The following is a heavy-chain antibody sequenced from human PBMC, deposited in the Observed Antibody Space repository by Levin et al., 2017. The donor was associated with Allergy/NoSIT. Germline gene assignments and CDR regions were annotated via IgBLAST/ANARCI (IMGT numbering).Heavy chain of an antibody. Sequence: GGSLRLSCKGSGYNFATSWIGWVRQMPGKGLEWMGVIYPGDSDTRYSPSFQDQVTISADKSINTAYLQWSSLKASDTAMYYCARRCTGGSCYSGNSYGMDVWGQGTTVIVSS. CDR3: ARRCTGGSCYSGNSYGMDV. CDR1: GYNFATSW. D-gene: IGHD2-8*02. V-gene: IGHV5-51*01. CDR2: IYPGDSDT. J-gene: IGHJ6*02.